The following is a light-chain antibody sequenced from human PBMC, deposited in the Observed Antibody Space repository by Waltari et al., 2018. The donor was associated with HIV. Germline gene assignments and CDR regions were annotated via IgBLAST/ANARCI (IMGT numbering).Light chain of an antibody. CDR1: SRHGGGDNY. V-gene: IGLV2-14*03. CDR2: DVS. CDR3: NSYTTSSTLHVV. Sequence: QSALTQPASVSGSPGQSTTISSPGTSRHGGGDNYAPRYQHHPGKAPKLMIYDVSNRPSGVSNRFSGSKSGNTASLTISGLQAEDEADYYCNSYTTSSTLHVVFGVGTKLTVL. J-gene: IGLJ2*01.